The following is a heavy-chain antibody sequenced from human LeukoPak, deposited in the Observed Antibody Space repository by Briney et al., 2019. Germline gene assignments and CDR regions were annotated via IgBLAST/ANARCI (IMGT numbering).Heavy chain of an antibody. CDR2: INHSGST. CDR3: ARRGSSWDSSIDY. J-gene: IGHJ4*02. D-gene: IGHD6-13*01. V-gene: IGHV4-34*01. Sequence: SETLSLTCAVYGGSFSGYYWSWIRKPPGKGLEWIGEINHSGSTNYNPSLKSRVTISVDTSKNQFSLKLSSVTAADTAVYYCARRGSSWDSSIDYWGQGTLVTVSS. CDR1: GGSFSGYY.